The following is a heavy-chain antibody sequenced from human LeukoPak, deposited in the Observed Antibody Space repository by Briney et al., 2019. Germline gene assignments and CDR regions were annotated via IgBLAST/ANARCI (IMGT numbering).Heavy chain of an antibody. CDR1: GFTFRSYG. CDR2: IRFDGRNQ. V-gene: IGHV3-30*02. J-gene: IGHJ4*02. D-gene: IGHD2-15*01. Sequence: PGGSLRLSCAASGFTFRSYGMHWVRQAPGKGLEWVALIRFDGRNQYYADSVKGRFTISRDNSKNTLYLQMNNLRPEDTAMYYCARDGHCSGGSCYPQTHDYWGQGTLVTVSS. CDR3: ARDGHCSGGSCYPQTHDY.